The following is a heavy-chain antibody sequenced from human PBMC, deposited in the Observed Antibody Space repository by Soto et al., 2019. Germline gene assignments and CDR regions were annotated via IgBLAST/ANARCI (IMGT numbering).Heavy chain of an antibody. Sequence: QVQLVQSGAEVKKPWSSVKVSCKASGGTFSSYAISWVRQAPGQGLEWMGGIIPISETTNYAQKFQGRVTITADESKSTAYMELSSLRSEDTAVYYCARSQGSSTSLEIYYYCYYGMDVWGQGTTVTVSS. J-gene: IGHJ6*02. CDR3: ARSQGSSTSLEIYYYCYYGMDV. CDR1: GGTFSSYA. CDR2: IIPISETT. D-gene: IGHD2-2*01. V-gene: IGHV1-69*01.